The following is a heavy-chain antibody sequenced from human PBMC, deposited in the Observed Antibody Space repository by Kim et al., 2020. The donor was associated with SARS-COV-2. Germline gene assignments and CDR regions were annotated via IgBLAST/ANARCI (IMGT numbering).Heavy chain of an antibody. CDR3: AREGIVVVVAGFDY. D-gene: IGHD2-15*01. J-gene: IGHJ4*02. Sequence: DPRKRRLTLARDNYKNTMYLQMNGLRAEDTAVYYCAREGIVVVVAGFDYWGQGTLVTVSS. V-gene: IGHV3-30*07.